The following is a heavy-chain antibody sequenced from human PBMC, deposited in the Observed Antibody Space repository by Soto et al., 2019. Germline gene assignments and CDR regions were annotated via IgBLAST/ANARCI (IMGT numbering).Heavy chain of an antibody. CDR1: GGSISSGGYF. Sequence: PSETLSLTCAVSGGSISSGGYFWSWIRQHPGKGLEWIGYIYRSGSSYYNPSLKSPVAISVDTSKNQISLTPNSVTVADTAVYYCARVEMATTYFDYWGQGTLVTVSS. CDR2: IYRSGSS. V-gene: IGHV4-31*11. D-gene: IGHD1-1*01. CDR3: ARVEMATTYFDY. J-gene: IGHJ4*02.